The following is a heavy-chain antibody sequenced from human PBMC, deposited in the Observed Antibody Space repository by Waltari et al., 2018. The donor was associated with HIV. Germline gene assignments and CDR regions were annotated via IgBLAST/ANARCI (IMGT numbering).Heavy chain of an antibody. CDR1: GFPFSSYA. Sequence: EVQLLESGGGLVQPGGSLRLSCAASGFPFSSYAMTWARQAPGKGLEWVSAITGSGGTTYHADTVKGRFTISRDNSKNTLYLQMNSLRAEDTAVYYCASRYDSDAFDIWGQGTMVTVSS. J-gene: IGHJ3*02. V-gene: IGHV3-23*01. D-gene: IGHD2-2*01. CDR2: ITGSGGTT. CDR3: ASRYDSDAFDI.